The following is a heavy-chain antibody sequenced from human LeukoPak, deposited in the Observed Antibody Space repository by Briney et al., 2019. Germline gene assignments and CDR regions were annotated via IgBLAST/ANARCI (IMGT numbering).Heavy chain of an antibody. CDR2: ISAYSGNT. Sequence: ASVNVSCKASGYTFTTYDISWLGQAPGQGLEWMGWISAYSGNTNYAQKLEGRVNMTTDTSTRTAYMELGSLKSDDTALYYCARDLPVKSRSFVYWGQGTLVSVSS. D-gene: IGHD3-10*01. J-gene: IGHJ4*02. CDR1: GYTFTTYD. CDR3: ARDLPVKSRSFVY. V-gene: IGHV1-18*01.